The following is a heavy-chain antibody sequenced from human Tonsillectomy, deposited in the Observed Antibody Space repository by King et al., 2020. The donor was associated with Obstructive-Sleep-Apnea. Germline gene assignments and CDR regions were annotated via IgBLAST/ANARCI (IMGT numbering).Heavy chain of an antibody. D-gene: IGHD6-13*01. CDR1: GFSLSNARMG. Sequence: VTLKESGPVLVKPTETLTLTCTVSGFSLSNARMGVSWIRQPPGKALEWLAHIFSNDEKSYSTSLKSRLIISKDTSKSQVVLTMTNMDPVDTATYYCARRAWEGYSSSWYFDLWGSGTLVTVSS. CDR2: IFSNDEK. CDR3: ARRAWEGYSSSWYFDL. V-gene: IGHV2-26*01. J-gene: IGHJ2*01.